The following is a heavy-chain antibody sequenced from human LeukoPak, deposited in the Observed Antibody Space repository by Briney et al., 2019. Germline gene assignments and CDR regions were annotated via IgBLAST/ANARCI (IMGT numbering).Heavy chain of an antibody. D-gene: IGHD6-13*01. CDR1: GGTFSSYA. J-gene: IGHJ5*02. CDR3: ARGEIAAAGFDP. CDR2: IIPIFGTA. Sequence: VASVRVSCKASGGTFSSYAISWVRQAPGQGLEWMGGIIPIFGTANYAQKFQGRVTITADESTSTAYMELSSLRSEDTAVYYCARGEIAAAGFDPWGQGTLVTVSS. V-gene: IGHV1-69*13.